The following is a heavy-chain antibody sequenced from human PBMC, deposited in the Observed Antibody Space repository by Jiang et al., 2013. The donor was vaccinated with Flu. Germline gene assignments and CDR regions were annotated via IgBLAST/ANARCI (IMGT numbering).Heavy chain of an antibody. Sequence: KSRITINPDTSKNQFSLQLNSVTPEDTAVYYCARDVDTAPYYYGMDVWGQGTTVTVSS. CDR3: ARDVDTAPYYYGMDV. D-gene: IGHD5-18*01. J-gene: IGHJ6*02. V-gene: IGHV6-1*01.